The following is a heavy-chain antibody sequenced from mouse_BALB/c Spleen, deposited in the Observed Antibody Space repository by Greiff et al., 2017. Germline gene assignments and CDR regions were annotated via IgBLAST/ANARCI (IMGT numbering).Heavy chain of an antibody. Sequence: EVMLVESGGGLVQPGGSLRLSCATSGFTFTDYYMSWVRQPPGKALEWLGFIRNKANGYTTEYSASVKGRFTISRDNSQSILYLQMNTLRAEDTAIYYCARVYYGSGYAMDYWGQGTSVTVSS. V-gene: IGHV7-3*02. D-gene: IGHD1-1*01. CDR1: GFTFTDYY. CDR3: ARVYYGSGYAMDY. J-gene: IGHJ4*01. CDR2: IRNKANGYTT.